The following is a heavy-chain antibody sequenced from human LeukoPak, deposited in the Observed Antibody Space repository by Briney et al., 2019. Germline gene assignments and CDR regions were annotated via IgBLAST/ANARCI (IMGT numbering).Heavy chain of an antibody. CDR3: ARDSGGYGDY. CDR2: ISSSGSTK. V-gene: IGHV3-48*03. Sequence: QLGGSLRLSCVASGLTFSSHEMNWVRPAPGNELEWVSYISSSGSTKYFADSVKGRFTISRDNAKVSLYLQMNSLRAEDTAVYYCARDSGGYGDYWGQGTLVSVLS. CDR1: GLTFSSHE. D-gene: IGHD2-8*02. J-gene: IGHJ4*02.